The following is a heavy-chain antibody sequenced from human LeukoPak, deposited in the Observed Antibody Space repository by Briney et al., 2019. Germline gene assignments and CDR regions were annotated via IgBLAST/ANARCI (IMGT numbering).Heavy chain of an antibody. CDR1: GFTFSSYA. Sequence: GGSLRLSCAASGFTFSSYAMSWVRQAPGKGLEWVSAISGSGGSTYYADSVKGRFTISRDNSKSTLYLQMNSLRAEDTAVYYCAKDLGYYDYVWGSYLHDAFDIWGQGTMVTVSS. D-gene: IGHD3-16*02. CDR2: ISGSGGST. CDR3: AKDLGYYDYVWGSYLHDAFDI. J-gene: IGHJ3*02. V-gene: IGHV3-23*01.